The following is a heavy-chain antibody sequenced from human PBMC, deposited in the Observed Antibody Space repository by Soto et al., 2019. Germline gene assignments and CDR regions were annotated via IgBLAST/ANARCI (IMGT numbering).Heavy chain of an antibody. Sequence: EASVKVSCKASGGTFSSYAISWVRQAPGQGLEWMGGIIPIFGTANYAQKFQGRVTITADESTSTAYMELSSLRSEDTAVYYCAREGRKNQLLYNWFDPWGQGTLVTVSS. V-gene: IGHV1-69*13. CDR2: IIPIFGTA. J-gene: IGHJ5*02. D-gene: IGHD2-2*02. CDR1: GGTFSSYA. CDR3: AREGRKNQLLYNWFDP.